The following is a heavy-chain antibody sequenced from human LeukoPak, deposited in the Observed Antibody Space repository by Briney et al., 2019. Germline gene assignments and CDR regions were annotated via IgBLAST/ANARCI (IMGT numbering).Heavy chain of an antibody. D-gene: IGHD4-17*01. CDR1: EFTFSDLG. J-gene: IGHJ4*02. V-gene: IGHV3-30*02. CDR2: IRFDGSAK. CDR3: AKDDGDYY. Sequence: SGGSLRLSCAASEFTFSDLGMHWVRQPPGKGLEWLAFIRFDGSAKFYADSVKGRFSISRDNSRNTLFLQMNSLRIEDTAVYHCAKDDGDYYWGQGTLVTVSS.